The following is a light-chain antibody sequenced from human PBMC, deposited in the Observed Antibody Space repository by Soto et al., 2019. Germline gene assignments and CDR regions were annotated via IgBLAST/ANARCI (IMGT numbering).Light chain of an antibody. CDR2: GVS. CDR1: QSVSSNF. J-gene: IGKJ4*01. CDR3: QQYDESPI. V-gene: IGKV3-20*01. Sequence: EIVLTQSPDTLSLSPGESASLSCRVSQSVSSNFSAWYQQTPRQAPRLIIYGVSTRATGIPDRFCGSWCGTDFNLTITRLEPEDFAVYWCQQYDESPIFGGGTQVEIK.